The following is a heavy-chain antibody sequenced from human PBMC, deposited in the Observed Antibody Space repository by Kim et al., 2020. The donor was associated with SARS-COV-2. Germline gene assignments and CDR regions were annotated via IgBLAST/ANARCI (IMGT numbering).Heavy chain of an antibody. CDR3: ARDQWELRGWFDP. V-gene: IGHV1-69*13. CDR2: IIPIIGTA. J-gene: IGHJ5*02. CDR1: GGTFSSYA. Sequence: SVKVSCKASGGTFSSYAISWVRQAPGQGLEWMGGIIPIIGTANYAQKFQGRVTITADESTSTAYMELSSLRSEDTAVYYCARDQWELRGWFDPWGQGTLVTVSS. D-gene: IGHD1-26*01.